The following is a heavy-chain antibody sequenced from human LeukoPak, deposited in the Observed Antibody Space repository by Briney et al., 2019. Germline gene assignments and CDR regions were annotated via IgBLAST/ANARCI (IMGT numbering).Heavy chain of an antibody. D-gene: IGHD6-19*01. V-gene: IGHV4-39*01. CDR1: GGSISSSSYY. CDR3: ARLGRIGSSGLLIDY. CDR2: IYYSGST. J-gene: IGHJ4*02. Sequence: PSETLSLTCTVSGGSISSSSYYWGWVRQPPGKGLEWIGIIYYSGSTYYSPSLKSRVTISVDTSKNQFSLKLSSVTAADTAVCYCARLGRIGSSGLLIDYWGQGTLVTVSS.